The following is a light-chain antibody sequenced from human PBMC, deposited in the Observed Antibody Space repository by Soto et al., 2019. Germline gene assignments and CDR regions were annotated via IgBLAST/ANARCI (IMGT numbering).Light chain of an antibody. J-gene: IGKJ4*01. CDR3: QQSLTTPLT. V-gene: IGKV1-39*01. Sequence: DIQMTQSPSSLSASVGDRVTITCRASRSISIYLNWYQQKPGKAPKLLIYAASSLQSGVPSRFGGSGSGTEFTLTISSLQREDLATYYCQQSLTTPLTFGGGTKVEIK. CDR1: RSISIY. CDR2: AAS.